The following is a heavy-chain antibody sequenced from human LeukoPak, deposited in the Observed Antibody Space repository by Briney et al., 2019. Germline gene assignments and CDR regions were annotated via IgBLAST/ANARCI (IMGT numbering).Heavy chain of an antibody. D-gene: IGHD5-12*01. J-gene: IGHJ4*02. CDR2: ISWNSRSI. Sequence: GASLRLSCAASGFTFDDYAMHWVRQAPGRGLEWVSGISWNSRSIGYADSVKGRATISRDNAKKSLYLQMNSLRAEDTAFYYCAKGASIVAGYVDYWGQGTLVTVSS. CDR3: AKGASIVAGYVDY. V-gene: IGHV3-9*01. CDR1: GFTFDDYA.